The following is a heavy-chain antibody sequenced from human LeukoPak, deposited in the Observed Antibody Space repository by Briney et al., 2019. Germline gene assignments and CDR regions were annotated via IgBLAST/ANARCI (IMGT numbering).Heavy chain of an antibody. D-gene: IGHD6-19*01. Sequence: SETLSLTCTVSGGSISSYYWSWIRQSPGKGLEWIGYIYYSGSTNYNPSLKSRVTISVDTSKNQFSLKLSSVTAADTAVYYCARVELLGSSGWPFDYWGQGTLVTVSS. J-gene: IGHJ4*02. CDR2: IYYSGST. CDR3: ARVELLGSSGWPFDY. V-gene: IGHV4-59*01. CDR1: GGSISSYY.